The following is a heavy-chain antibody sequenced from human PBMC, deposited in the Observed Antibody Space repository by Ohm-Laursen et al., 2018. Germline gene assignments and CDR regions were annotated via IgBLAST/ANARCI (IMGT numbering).Heavy chain of an antibody. CDR3: ARDSSGTARAGGMDV. V-gene: IGHV3-74*01. D-gene: IGHD6-6*01. CDR2: ITSDGTST. Sequence: SLRLSCAASGFTLNSHWMHWVRQGPGEGLVWVSRITSDGTSTAYADSVRGRFTISRDTAKNTLYLQMNSLRAEDTAVYYCARDSSGTARAGGMDVWGQGTTVTVSS. CDR1: GFTLNSHW. J-gene: IGHJ6*02.